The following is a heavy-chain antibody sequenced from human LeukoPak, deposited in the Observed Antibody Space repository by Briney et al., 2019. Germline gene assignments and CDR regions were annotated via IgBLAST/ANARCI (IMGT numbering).Heavy chain of an antibody. D-gene: IGHD3-22*01. Sequence: SETLSLTCTVSGGSISTYYWSWIRQPPGKGLEWIGEINHSGSTNYNPSLKSRVTISVDTSKNQFSLKLSSVTAADTAVYYCARAPGGSSGNFDYWGQGTLVTVSS. CDR1: GGSISTYY. V-gene: IGHV4-34*01. CDR2: INHSGST. CDR3: ARAPGGSSGNFDY. J-gene: IGHJ4*02.